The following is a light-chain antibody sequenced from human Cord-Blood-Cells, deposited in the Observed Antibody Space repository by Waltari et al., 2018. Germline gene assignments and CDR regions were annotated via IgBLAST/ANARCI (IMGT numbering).Light chain of an antibody. CDR3: QQYDNLPPKS. CDR2: DES. Sequence: DIQMTQSPSSLSASVGDRVTITCQASQDISNYLNWYQQKPGKAPKLLIYDESNLETGVPSRFSGSGSGTDFTFTISSLQPEDIATYYCQQYDNLPPKSFGQGTKLEIK. CDR1: QDISNY. J-gene: IGKJ2*03. V-gene: IGKV1-33*01.